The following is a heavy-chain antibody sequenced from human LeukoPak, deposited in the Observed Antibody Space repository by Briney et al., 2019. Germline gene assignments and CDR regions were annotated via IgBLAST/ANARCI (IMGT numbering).Heavy chain of an antibody. CDR1: GFTFSSYA. Sequence: GGSLRLSCAASGFTFSSYAMHWVRQAPGKGLEWVAVISYDGSNKYYADSVKGRFTISRDNSKNTLYLQMNSLRAEDTAVYYCARGIAPHTPWFDPWGQGTLVTVSS. CDR3: ARGIAPHTPWFDP. D-gene: IGHD6-13*01. V-gene: IGHV3-30-3*01. J-gene: IGHJ5*02. CDR2: ISYDGSNK.